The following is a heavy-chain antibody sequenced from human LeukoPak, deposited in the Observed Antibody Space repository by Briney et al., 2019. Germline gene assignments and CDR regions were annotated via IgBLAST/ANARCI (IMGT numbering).Heavy chain of an antibody. J-gene: IGHJ6*03. D-gene: IGHD3-22*01. CDR3: AKDLTMIPMDV. Sequence: GGSLRLSCAASGFTFSSYAMSWVRQAPGRGLEWVSAISASGRSTFYADSVKGRFTISRDNSKNTLYLRMNSLRAEDTAVYYCAKDLTMIPMDVWGKGTTVTVSS. CDR1: GFTFSSYA. V-gene: IGHV3-23*01. CDR2: ISASGRST.